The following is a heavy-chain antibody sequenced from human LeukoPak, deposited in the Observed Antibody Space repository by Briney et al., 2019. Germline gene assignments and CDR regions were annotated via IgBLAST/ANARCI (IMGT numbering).Heavy chain of an antibody. Sequence: GGSLRLSCAASGFTFSSYSMNWVRRAPGKELEWVSSISSSSYIYCADSVKGRFTISRDNAKNSLYLQMNSLRAEDTAVYYCARESDGIAAVGNWGQGTLVTVSS. D-gene: IGHD6-13*01. CDR3: ARESDGIAAVGN. V-gene: IGHV3-21*01. J-gene: IGHJ4*02. CDR2: ISSSSYI. CDR1: GFTFSSYS.